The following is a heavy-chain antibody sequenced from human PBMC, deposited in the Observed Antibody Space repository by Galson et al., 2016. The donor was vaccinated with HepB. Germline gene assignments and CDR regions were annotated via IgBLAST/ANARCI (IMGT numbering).Heavy chain of an antibody. Sequence: SLRLSCAVSGVTINDNYVAWVRQPPGKGLEWVSVVYTDATTSYANSIKGRFTISRDLPKSTVYLQMNNLRVDDTAVYYCASGPLSLDFWGQGTLVTVSS. CDR3: ASGPLSLDF. CDR2: VYTDATT. CDR1: GVTINDNY. J-gene: IGHJ4*02. D-gene: IGHD2/OR15-2a*01. V-gene: IGHV3-53*01.